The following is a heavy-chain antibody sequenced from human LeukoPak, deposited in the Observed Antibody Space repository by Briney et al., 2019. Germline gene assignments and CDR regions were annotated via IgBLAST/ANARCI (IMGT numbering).Heavy chain of an antibody. CDR2: IYSGGST. J-gene: IGHJ4*02. V-gene: IGHV3-66*01. Sequence: GGSLRLSCAASGFTFRSYAMSWVRQAPGKGLEWVSVIYSGGSTYYADSVKGRFTISRDNSKNTLYLQMNSLRAEDTAVYYCARAYFWSGYDYWGQGTLVTVSS. CDR1: GFTFRSYA. D-gene: IGHD3-3*01. CDR3: ARAYFWSGYDY.